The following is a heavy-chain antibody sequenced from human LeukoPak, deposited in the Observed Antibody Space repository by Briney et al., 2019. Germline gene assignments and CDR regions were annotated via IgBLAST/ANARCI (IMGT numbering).Heavy chain of an antibody. D-gene: IGHD5-24*01. V-gene: IGHV3-23*01. J-gene: IGHJ4*02. Sequence: PGGSLRLSCAASGFTFSTYAMSWVRQAPGEGLEWVSAFSGGGGNTYYADSVKGRFTISRDNSKNTLYLQMNSLRAEDTAVYYCAKSGYNRFDYWGQGTLVTVSS. CDR1: GFTFSTYA. CDR3: AKSGYNRFDY. CDR2: FSGGGGNT.